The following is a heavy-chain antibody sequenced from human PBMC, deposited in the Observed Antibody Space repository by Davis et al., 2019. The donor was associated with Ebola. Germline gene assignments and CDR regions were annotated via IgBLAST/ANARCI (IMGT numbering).Heavy chain of an antibody. Sequence: GGSLRLSCAASGFTVSSNYMNWVRQAPGKGLEWVSGIYSGGSTYCADSVKGRFTISRDNSKNTLYLQMNSLRAEDTAVYYCAKGGTIFGGGRIDYWGQGTLVTVSS. CDR3: AKGGTIFGGGRIDY. J-gene: IGHJ4*02. CDR1: GFTVSSNY. CDR2: IYSGGST. V-gene: IGHV3-53*01. D-gene: IGHD3-3*01.